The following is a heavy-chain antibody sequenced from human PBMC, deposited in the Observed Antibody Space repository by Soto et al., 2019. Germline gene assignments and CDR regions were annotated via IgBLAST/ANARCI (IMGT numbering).Heavy chain of an antibody. Sequence: GGSLRLSCAASGVSFNSYDMHWVRQAPGKGPEWVAIISYDGSNTYYSDSVKGRFTISRDNSKNTLYLQMNSLRAEDTAVYYCAKDARYYGSGSYYGFYFDYWGQGTLVTVSS. D-gene: IGHD3-10*01. CDR1: GVSFNSYD. J-gene: IGHJ4*02. CDR3: AKDARYYGSGSYYGFYFDY. V-gene: IGHV3-30*18. CDR2: ISYDGSNT.